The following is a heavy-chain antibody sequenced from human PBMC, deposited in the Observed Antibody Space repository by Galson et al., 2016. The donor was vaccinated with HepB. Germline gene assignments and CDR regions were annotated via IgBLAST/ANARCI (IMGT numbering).Heavy chain of an antibody. Sequence: SVKVSCKASGYTLTTYYIHWVRQAPGQGLEWMGWINPNSGGTNYVQKFRGRFTMTRDTSITTAYMELSGLRSDDPAVYYCARLVRVADFYYYGMDVWGQGTTVTVSS. D-gene: IGHD2-8*02. CDR1: GYTLTTYY. J-gene: IGHJ6*02. V-gene: IGHV1-2*02. CDR2: INPNSGGT. CDR3: ARLVRVADFYYYGMDV.